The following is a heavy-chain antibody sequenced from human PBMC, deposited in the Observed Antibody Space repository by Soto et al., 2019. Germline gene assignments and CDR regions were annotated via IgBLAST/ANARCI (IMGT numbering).Heavy chain of an antibody. J-gene: IGHJ3*01. CDR2: LWYDGTTK. Sequence: GGSLRLSFSTSGVTLRSWCVPGVRQATGKGLEWVAVLWYDGTTKYYSDSAQGRFLISRDNSRHTVYLQMNSVRVEDTGVYYCVRHLGRTDYRNNDIFDLWGQGTKVTVSS. V-gene: IGHV3-33*01. CDR1: GVTLRSWC. D-gene: IGHD3-10*01. CDR3: VRHLGRTDYRNNDIFDL.